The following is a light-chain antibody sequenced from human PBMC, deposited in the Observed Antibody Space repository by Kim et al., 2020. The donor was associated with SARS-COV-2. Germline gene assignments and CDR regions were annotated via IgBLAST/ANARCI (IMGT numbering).Light chain of an antibody. CDR3: CSYAGSYTYV. CDR1: SSDVGGDNY. J-gene: IGLJ1*01. V-gene: IGLV2-11*01. CDR2: DVS. Sequence: GQSVTIAGTGTSSDVGGDNYVSWYQQHPGKAPKLMIYDVSKRPSGVPDRFSGSKSGNTASLTISGLQAEDEADYYCCSYAGSYTYVFGTGTKVTVL.